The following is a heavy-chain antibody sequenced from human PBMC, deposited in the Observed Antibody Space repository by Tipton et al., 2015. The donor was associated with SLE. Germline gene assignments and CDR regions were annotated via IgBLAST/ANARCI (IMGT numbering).Heavy chain of an antibody. CDR2: IYWNDVK. J-gene: IGHJ4*02. V-gene: IGHV2-5*01. CDR3: AHRGSCSDAGCLHYHGDFDY. CDR1: GFSLSTTGVG. D-gene: IGHD3-10*01. Sequence: LVKPSETLALTCNFSGFSLSTTGVGVGWIRQPPGKALEWLALIYWNDVKRYSPSLKSRLTITKDTSKNQVVLTMTNMDPVDTATYFCAHRGSCSDAGCLHYHGDFDYWGQGTLVTVSS.